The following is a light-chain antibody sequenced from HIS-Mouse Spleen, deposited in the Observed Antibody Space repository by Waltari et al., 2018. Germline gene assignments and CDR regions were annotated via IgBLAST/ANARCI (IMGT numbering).Light chain of an antibody. Sequence: ALPHPASVSGSPGQTIPISPTGTSTDVGLYNLVSWYQQNPGKAPKRMIYEGSKRPSGVSNRFSGSKSGNTASLTSSGLQAEDEADYYCCSYAGSSTVVFGGGTKLTVL. J-gene: IGLJ2*01. CDR3: CSYAGSSTVV. V-gene: IGLV2-23*01. CDR1: STDVGLYNL. CDR2: EGS.